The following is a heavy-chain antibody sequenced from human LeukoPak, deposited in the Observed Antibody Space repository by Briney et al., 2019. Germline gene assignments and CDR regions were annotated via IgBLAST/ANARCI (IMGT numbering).Heavy chain of an antibody. CDR2: ISGSGGST. Sequence: GGSLRLSCAASGFTLRSYAMSWVRQAPGKGLEWVSAISGSGGSTYYADSVKGRFTISRDNSKNTLYLQMKSLRAEDTAAYYCARFNGWYFFDYGGQGPLVTVSP. D-gene: IGHD6-19*01. CDR1: GFTLRSYA. V-gene: IGHV3-23*01. CDR3: ARFNGWYFFDY. J-gene: IGHJ4*02.